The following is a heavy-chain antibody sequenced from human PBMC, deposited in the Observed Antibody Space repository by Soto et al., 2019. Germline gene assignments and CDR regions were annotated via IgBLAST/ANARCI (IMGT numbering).Heavy chain of an antibody. J-gene: IGHJ4*02. V-gene: IGHV4-59*01. CDR1: GATISNYY. CDR2: IYYNGST. CDR3: ARSDGRY. Sequence: PSETLSLTCTVSGATISNYYWGWVRQPPGKGLEWIGYIYYNGSTNNNLSLKSRVTISVDTSKNQFSLKLSSVTAADTAVYYCARSDGRYWGQGTLVTVS.